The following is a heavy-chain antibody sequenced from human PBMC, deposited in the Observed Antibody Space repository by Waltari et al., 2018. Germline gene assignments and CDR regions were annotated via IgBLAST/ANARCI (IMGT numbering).Heavy chain of an antibody. D-gene: IGHD6-13*01. J-gene: IGHJ4*02. CDR2: INPNRGGT. CDR3: ARDKTAAGNDY. V-gene: IGHV1-69*04. Sequence: QVQLVQSGAEVKKPGSSVRVSCKASGGTFTSFALSWVRQAPGQGIEWMGRINPNRGGTNYAQKFQGRVTITADKSTSTAYMELSSLRSEDTAVYYCARDKTAAGNDYWGQGTLVTVSS. CDR1: GGTFTSFA.